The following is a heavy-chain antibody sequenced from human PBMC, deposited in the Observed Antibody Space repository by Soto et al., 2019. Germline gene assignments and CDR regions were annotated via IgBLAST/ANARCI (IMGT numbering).Heavy chain of an antibody. Sequence: PGGSLRLSCAVSGFIFSNYPMSWVRQAPGKGLEWVSSVSPSGSNTYYADSVKGRFTMSRDNSDNRLHLQMNSLRAEDTAVYFCARLDSSGCYSLDYWGQGTLVTVSS. V-gene: IGHV3-23*01. D-gene: IGHD3-22*01. CDR1: GFIFSNYP. CDR3: ARLDSSGCYSLDY. J-gene: IGHJ4*02. CDR2: VSPSGSNT.